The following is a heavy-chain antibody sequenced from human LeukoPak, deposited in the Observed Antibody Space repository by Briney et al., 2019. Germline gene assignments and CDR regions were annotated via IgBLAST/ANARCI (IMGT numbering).Heavy chain of an antibody. CDR3: ARSPASSWYESLNIYYYYYYGMDV. V-gene: IGHV3-30*04. D-gene: IGHD6-13*01. Sequence: PGGSLRLSCAASGFTFSSYAMHGVRQAPRKRLEWVAGISYAGSNKYYADSVKGRFTISRDNSKNTLYLQMNSLRAEDTAVYYCARSPASSWYESLNIYYYYYYGMDVWGNGTTVTVSS. CDR2: ISYAGSNK. CDR1: GFTFSSYA. J-gene: IGHJ6*04.